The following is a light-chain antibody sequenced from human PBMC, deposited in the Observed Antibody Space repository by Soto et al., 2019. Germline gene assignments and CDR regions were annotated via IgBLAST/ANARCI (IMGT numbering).Light chain of an antibody. CDR2: KAS. Sequence: DIQMTQSPSTLSASVGDRVTITCRASQSISSWLAWYQQKPGKAPNLLIYKASSLEGGVPSRFSGSGSGTEFTLTISSLQPDDFATYYCQQYNSNLLTFGGGTKVEIK. V-gene: IGKV1-5*03. CDR1: QSISSW. J-gene: IGKJ4*01. CDR3: QQYNSNLLT.